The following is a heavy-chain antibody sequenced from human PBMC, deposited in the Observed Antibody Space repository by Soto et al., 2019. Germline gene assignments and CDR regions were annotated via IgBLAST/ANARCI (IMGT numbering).Heavy chain of an antibody. CDR1: GFTFSNAW. D-gene: IGHD3-10*01. CDR2: IKSKTDGGTT. J-gene: IGHJ6*03. CDR3: TTVQRYYYGSGSYYYYMDV. V-gene: IGHV3-15*01. Sequence: GGSLRLSCAASGFTFSNAWMSWVRQAPGKGLEWVGRIKSKTDGGTTDYAAPVKGRFTISRDNSKNTLYMQMNSLKTEDTAVDYCTTVQRYYYGSGSYYYYMDVWGKGTTVTVSS.